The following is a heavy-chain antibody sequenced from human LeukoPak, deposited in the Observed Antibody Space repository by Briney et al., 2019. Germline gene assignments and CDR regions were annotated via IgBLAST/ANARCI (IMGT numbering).Heavy chain of an antibody. Sequence: PSETLSLTCTVSGGSISSYYWSWIRQPAGKGLEWIGRIYTSGSTNYNPSLKSRVTMSVDTSKNQFSLKLSSVTAADTAVYYCARRTIAAAGTRYNWFDPWGQGTLVTVSS. CDR2: IYTSGST. J-gene: IGHJ5*02. D-gene: IGHD6-13*01. CDR1: GGSISSYY. CDR3: ARRTIAAAGTRYNWFDP. V-gene: IGHV4-4*07.